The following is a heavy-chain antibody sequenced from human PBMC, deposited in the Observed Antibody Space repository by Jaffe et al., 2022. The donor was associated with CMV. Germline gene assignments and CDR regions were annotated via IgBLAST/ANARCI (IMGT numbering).Heavy chain of an antibody. D-gene: IGHD3-10*01. CDR1: GFTFSSYG. V-gene: IGHV3-30*18. CDR3: AKALSLYYYGSGSSPLDY. J-gene: IGHJ4*02. Sequence: QVQLVESGGGVVQPGRSLRLSCAASGFTFSSYGMHWVRQAPGKGLEWVAVISYDGSNKYYADSVKGRFTISRDNSKNTLYLQMNSLRAEDTAVYYCAKALSLYYYGSGSSPLDYWGQGTLVTVSS. CDR2: ISYDGSNK.